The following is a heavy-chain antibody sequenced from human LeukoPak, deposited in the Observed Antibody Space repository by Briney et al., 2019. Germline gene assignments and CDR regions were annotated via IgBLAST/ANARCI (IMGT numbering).Heavy chain of an antibody. V-gene: IGHV4-34*01. J-gene: IGHJ3*02. D-gene: IGHD6-13*01. CDR3: ARGSRSYSSSSTNAFDI. CDR1: RGSFSVYY. Sequence: SETLSLTCAVYRGSFSVYYWTWIRQPPGKGLEWIGEINHSGSTNYNPSLERRVTISVDTSKKQFSLKLGSVTAADTAVYYCARGSRSYSSSSTNAFDIWGQGTMVTVSS. CDR2: INHSGST.